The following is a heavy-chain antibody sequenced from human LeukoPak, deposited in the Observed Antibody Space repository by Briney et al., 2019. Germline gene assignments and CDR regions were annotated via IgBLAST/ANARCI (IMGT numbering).Heavy chain of an antibody. D-gene: IGHD3-3*01. J-gene: IGHJ4*02. V-gene: IGHV4-38-2*02. CDR2: IYHSGST. CDR3: ATLSDRYDFWSGYYFFDY. Sequence: SETLSLTCTVSGYSISSGYYWGRIRQPPGKGLEWIGSIYHSGSTYYNPSLKSRVTISVDTSKNQFSLKLSSVTAADTAVYYCATLSDRYDFWSGYYFFDYWGQGTLVTVSS. CDR1: GYSISSGYY.